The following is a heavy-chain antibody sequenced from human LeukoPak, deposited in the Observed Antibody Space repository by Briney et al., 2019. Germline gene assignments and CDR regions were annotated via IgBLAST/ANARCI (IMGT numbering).Heavy chain of an antibody. CDR1: GYTFTSYG. CDR3: AKANRAYYYYTDV. V-gene: IGHV1-18*01. CDR2: ISAYSGNT. Sequence: ASVKVSCKASGYTFTSYGINWVRQAPGQGLDWMGWISAYSGNTNYAQKLHGRVTMTTDTSTSTAYMELRSLRSDDTAVYYCAKANRAYYYYTDVWGKGTTVTVSS. D-gene: IGHD2-8*01. J-gene: IGHJ6*03.